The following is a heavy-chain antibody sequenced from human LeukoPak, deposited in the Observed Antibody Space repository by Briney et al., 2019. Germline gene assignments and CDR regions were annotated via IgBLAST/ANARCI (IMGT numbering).Heavy chain of an antibody. CDR3: AKCPHASGWLFDY. J-gene: IGHJ4*02. CDR1: GFTISSDD. D-gene: IGHD6-19*01. Sequence: PGWTLRLSCAASGFTISSDDMSWVRQAPGKGLEWVSGISGSGGSTHYTDSVKGRFTISRDNSRNTLYLQMNSLRAEDTAVYYCAKCPHASGWLFDYWGQGTLVSVSS. V-gene: IGHV3-23*01. CDR2: ISGSGGST.